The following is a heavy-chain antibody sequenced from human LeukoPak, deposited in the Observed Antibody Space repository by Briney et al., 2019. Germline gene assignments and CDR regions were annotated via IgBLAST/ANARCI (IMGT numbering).Heavy chain of an antibody. CDR3: ASRIYDYGDPSSLYYYYGMDV. CDR1: GGSISSGSYY. Sequence: SETLSLTCTVSGGSISSGSYYWSWIRRPAGKGLEWIGRIYTSGSTNYNPSLKSRVTISVDTSKNQFSLKLSSVTAADTAVYYCASRIYDYGDPSSLYYYYGMDVWGQGTTVTVSS. D-gene: IGHD4-17*01. J-gene: IGHJ6*02. V-gene: IGHV4-61*02. CDR2: IYTSGST.